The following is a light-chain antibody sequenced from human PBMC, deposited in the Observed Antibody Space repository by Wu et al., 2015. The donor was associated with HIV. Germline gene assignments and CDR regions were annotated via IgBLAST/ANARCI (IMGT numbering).Light chain of an antibody. CDR3: QQRSNWLIT. CDR2: GIS. CDR1: QSVRDD. J-gene: IGKJ5*01. Sequence: EIVMTQSPATLSVSPGERVTLSCRASQSVRDDLAWYQQKPGQAPRLLIYGISTRATGIPARFSGSGSGTDFTLTIRSLEPEDFAVYYCQQRSNWLITFGQGTRLEIK. V-gene: IGKV3-11*01.